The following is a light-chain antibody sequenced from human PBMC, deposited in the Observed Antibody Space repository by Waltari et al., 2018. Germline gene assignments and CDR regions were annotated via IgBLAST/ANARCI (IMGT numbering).Light chain of an antibody. V-gene: IGLV3-19*01. CDR3: HSRDTTGHHLL. J-gene: IGLJ2*01. CDR2: GEN. Sequence: SSELTQDPAVSVALGQTVRITCHGDSLRTSYATWYQQKPGQAPVLVLFGENNRPSGIPDRFSASNSGNTASLTLTGAQTEDEAVYYCHSRDTTGHHLLFGGGTKLTVL. CDR1: SLRTSY.